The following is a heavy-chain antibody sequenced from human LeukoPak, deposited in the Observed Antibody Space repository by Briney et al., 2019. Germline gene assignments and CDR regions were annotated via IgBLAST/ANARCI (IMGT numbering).Heavy chain of an antibody. D-gene: IGHD6-19*01. Sequence: ASVKVSCKASGYTFTGYYMHWVRQAPGQGLEWMGWINPNSGGTNYAQKFQGRVTMTRDTSISTAYMELSRLRSDDTAVYYCXRXPSXSSGWTLFDYWGQGTLVTVSS. CDR2: INPNSGGT. CDR1: GYTFTGYY. J-gene: IGHJ4*02. CDR3: XRXPSXSSGWTLFDY. V-gene: IGHV1-2*02.